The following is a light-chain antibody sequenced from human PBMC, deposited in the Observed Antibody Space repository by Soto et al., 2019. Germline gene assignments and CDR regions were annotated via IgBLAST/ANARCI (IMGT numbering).Light chain of an antibody. CDR2: DAS. J-gene: IGKJ4*01. V-gene: IGKV3D-15*01. CDR3: QQYNNWPLT. CDR1: QSVDND. Sequence: DIVITQPPASLSVSPGDKDTLSCWASQSVDNDFAWYQQKRGQPPRLLIDDASTRATGIPARFSGSQAGTEFTLTISSLLSEDFAVYSCQQYNNWPLTFGGGTKVDIK.